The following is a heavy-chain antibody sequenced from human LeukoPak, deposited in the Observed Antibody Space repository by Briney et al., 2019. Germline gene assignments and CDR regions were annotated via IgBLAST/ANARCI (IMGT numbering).Heavy chain of an antibody. CDR2: ISYDGSNK. Sequence: PGRSLRLSCAASGFTFSSYGMHWVRQAPGKGLEWVAVISYDGSNKYYADSVKGRLTISRDNSKNTLYLQMNSLRAEDTAVYYCAKGSPFRNGYPLFYFDYWGQGTLVTVSS. V-gene: IGHV3-30*18. CDR3: AKGSPFRNGYPLFYFDY. CDR1: GFTFSSYG. J-gene: IGHJ4*02. D-gene: IGHD6-25*01.